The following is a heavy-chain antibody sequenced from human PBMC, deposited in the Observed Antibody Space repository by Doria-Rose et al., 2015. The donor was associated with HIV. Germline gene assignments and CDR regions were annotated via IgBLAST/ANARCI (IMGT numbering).Heavy chain of an antibody. CDR3: ARIKSSRWYHKYYFDF. CDR1: GVSLSSPGMG. V-gene: IGHV2-26*01. CDR2: IFSDDER. Sequence: QESGPVLVKPTETLTLTCTVSGVSLSSPGMGVSWIRQPPGKALEWLANIFSDDERYYKTSLKSRLTISRGTSKSQVVLTMTDMDPVDTATYYCARIKSSRWYHKYYFDFWGQGTLVIVS. D-gene: IGHD6-13*01. J-gene: IGHJ4*02.